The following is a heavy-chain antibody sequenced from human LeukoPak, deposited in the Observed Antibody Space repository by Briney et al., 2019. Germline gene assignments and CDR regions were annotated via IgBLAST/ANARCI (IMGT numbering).Heavy chain of an antibody. CDR2: ISGSGGST. J-gene: IGHJ4*02. V-gene: IGHV3-23*01. Sequence: TGGSLRLSCAAFGFTFSSYAMSWVRQAPGKGLEWVSAISGSGGSTYYADSVKGRFTISRDNSKNTLYLQMNSLRAEDTAVYYCAKDLTDYYGSGSYSLFDYWGQGTLVTVSS. D-gene: IGHD3-10*01. CDR3: AKDLTDYYGSGSYSLFDY. CDR1: GFTFSSYA.